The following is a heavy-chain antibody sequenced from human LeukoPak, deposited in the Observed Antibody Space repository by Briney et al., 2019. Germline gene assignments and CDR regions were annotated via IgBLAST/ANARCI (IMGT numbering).Heavy chain of an antibody. CDR2: INPSGGSP. Sequence: GASVQVSCRASVNTFTNSYVHWVRQAPGQGLEWMGIINPSGGSPTYAQKYQGRVTMTKDTSTTTVYMDLSSLRSEDTAMYYCASETPIAAGPPFFDYLGQGTLVTVSP. CDR3: ASETPIAAGPPFFDY. J-gene: IGHJ4*02. V-gene: IGHV1-46*01. D-gene: IGHD6-6*01. CDR1: VNTFTNSY.